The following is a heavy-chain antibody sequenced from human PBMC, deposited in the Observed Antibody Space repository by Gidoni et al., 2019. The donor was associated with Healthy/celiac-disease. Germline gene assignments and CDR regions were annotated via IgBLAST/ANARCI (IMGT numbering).Heavy chain of an antibody. CDR1: GFTFSSYA. V-gene: IGHV3-23*01. CDR3: ARGLYYYDSSADFDY. CDR2: ISGSGGRT. Sequence: EVQLLESGGGLVQPGGSLRLSCAASGFTFSSYAMSWVRPAPGKGLEWVSGISGSGGRTNYADSVKGRFTISRDNAKNTLYLQMNSLRAEDTAVYYCARGLYYYDSSADFDYWGQGTLVTVSS. D-gene: IGHD3-22*01. J-gene: IGHJ4*02.